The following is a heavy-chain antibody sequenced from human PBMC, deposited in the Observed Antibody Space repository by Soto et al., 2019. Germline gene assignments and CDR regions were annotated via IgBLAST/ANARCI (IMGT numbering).Heavy chain of an antibody. D-gene: IGHD1-1*01. CDR1: GGSISSSNW. CDR2: IYHSGST. J-gene: IGHJ5*02. Sequence: QVQLPESGPGLVKPSGTLSLTCAVSGGSISSSNWLSLVRQPPGKGLEWIGEIYHSGSTNYTPSLKSRVTISVDKSKNQFTLKLSAATAADTAVYDCASTYNWFDPWGQGTLVTVSS. V-gene: IGHV4-4*02. CDR3: ASTYNWFDP.